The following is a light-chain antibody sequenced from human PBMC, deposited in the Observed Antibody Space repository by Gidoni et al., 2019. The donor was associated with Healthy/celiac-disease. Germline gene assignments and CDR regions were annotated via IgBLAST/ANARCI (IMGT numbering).Light chain of an antibody. Sequence: QSALTQPRSVSGSPGQSVTISCTGTSSDVGGYNYVSWYQQHPGKAHKLMIYDVSKRPSGVPDRFSGSKSGNPASLTISGLQAEDEADYYCCSYAGSYTFWVFGGGTKLTVL. J-gene: IGLJ3*02. CDR1: SSDVGGYNY. CDR2: DVS. CDR3: CSYAGSYTFWV. V-gene: IGLV2-11*01.